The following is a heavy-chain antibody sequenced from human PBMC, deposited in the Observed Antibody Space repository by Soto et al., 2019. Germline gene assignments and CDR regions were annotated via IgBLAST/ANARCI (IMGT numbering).Heavy chain of an antibody. CDR2: IWYDGSNK. J-gene: IGHJ4*02. V-gene: IGHV3-33*01. D-gene: IGHD2-15*01. CDR3: ALFPGYCSGGNCYGFDY. CDR1: GFTFSSYG. Sequence: GGSLRLSCAASGFTFSSYGMHWVRQAPGKGLEWVAVIWYDGSNKYYADSVKGRFTISRDNSKNTLYLQMNSLRAEDTAVYYCALFPGYCSGGNCYGFDYWGQGTLVTVSS.